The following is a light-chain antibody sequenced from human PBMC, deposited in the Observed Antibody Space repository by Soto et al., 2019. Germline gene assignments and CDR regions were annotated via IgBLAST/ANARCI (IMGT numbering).Light chain of an antibody. CDR2: EVS. CDR1: SSAVGGYNY. V-gene: IGLV2-8*01. J-gene: IGLJ1*01. Sequence: QSALTQPPSASGSPGQSVTISCTGTSSAVGGYNYVSWYQQHPGKAPKLMIYEVSKRPSGVPDRFSGSKSGNTASLTVSGLQAEDEADYYCSSYAGSTKGVFGTGTKVTVL. CDR3: SSYAGSTKGV.